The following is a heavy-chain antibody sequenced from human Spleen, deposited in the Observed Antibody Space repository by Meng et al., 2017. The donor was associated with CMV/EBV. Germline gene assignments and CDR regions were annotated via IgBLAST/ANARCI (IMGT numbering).Heavy chain of an antibody. CDR1: GFTFTDYY. J-gene: IGHJ6*02. V-gene: IGHV3-11*04. Sequence: GESLKISCAASGFTFTDYYMSWLRQAPGKGLEWVSYISSSGSTIYYADSVKGRFTISRDNAKNSLYLQMNSLRAEDTAVYYCARDVMEWLLRYYHHGMDVWGQGTTVTVSS. D-gene: IGHD3-3*01. CDR2: ISSSGSTI. CDR3: ARDVMEWLLRYYHHGMDV.